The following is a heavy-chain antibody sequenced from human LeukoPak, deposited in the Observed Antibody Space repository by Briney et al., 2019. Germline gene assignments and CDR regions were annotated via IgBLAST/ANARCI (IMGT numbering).Heavy chain of an antibody. Sequence: SDTVSLTRAVSGYSISRGYYWGWIRQTPGKGLEWIGGIHHSGSTYYNPYLKSRVTILMDTSKNHFSLKLNSVTAADTAVYYCAGKYYYHSSGYFYVDYWGQGTLVTVSS. CDR3: AGKYYYHSSGYFYVDY. CDR2: IHHSGST. D-gene: IGHD3-22*01. J-gene: IGHJ4*02. CDR1: GYSISRGYY. V-gene: IGHV4-38-2*01.